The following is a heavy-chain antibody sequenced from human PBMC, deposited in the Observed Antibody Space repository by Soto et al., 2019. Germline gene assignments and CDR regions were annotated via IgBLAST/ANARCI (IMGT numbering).Heavy chain of an antibody. CDR3: ARGEAYNNYPAR. V-gene: IGHV4-34*01. Sequence: QVQLQQWGAGLLKPSETLSLTCAVSGASLNTYYWSWIRQSPGKGLEWIGEITPPGSTNYNPTLKSRVSLSVDTSKNQFSLNLNSVTAADPAVDYWARGEAYNNYPARWGQGNLVTVSS. J-gene: IGHJ1*01. CDR2: ITPPGST. D-gene: IGHD4-4*01. CDR1: GASLNTYY.